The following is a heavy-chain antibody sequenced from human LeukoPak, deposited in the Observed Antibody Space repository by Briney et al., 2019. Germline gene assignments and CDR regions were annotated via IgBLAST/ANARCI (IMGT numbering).Heavy chain of an antibody. CDR3: ARDRRYYDSSAYIRGFDY. CDR1: GGSISSSNW. CDR2: IYHSGST. D-gene: IGHD3-22*01. Sequence: PSGTLSLTCAVSGGSISSSNWWSWVRPPPGKGLEWIGEIYHSGSTNYNPSLKSRVTISGDKSKNQFSLKLSSVTAADTAVYYCARDRRYYDSSAYIRGFDYWGQGTLVTVSS. J-gene: IGHJ4*02. V-gene: IGHV4-4*02.